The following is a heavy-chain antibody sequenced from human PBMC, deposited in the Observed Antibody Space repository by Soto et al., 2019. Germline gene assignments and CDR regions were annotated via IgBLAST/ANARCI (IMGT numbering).Heavy chain of an antibody. CDR2: IYYSGST. Sequence: PSETLSLTCTVSGGSISSYYWSWIRQPPGKGLEWIGYIYYSGSTNYNPSLKSRVTISVDTSKNQFSLKLSSVTAADTAVYYCARDRLSAVAGTGSWFDPWGQGTLVTVSS. J-gene: IGHJ5*02. D-gene: IGHD6-19*01. CDR3: ARDRLSAVAGTGSWFDP. CDR1: GGSISSYY. V-gene: IGHV4-59*01.